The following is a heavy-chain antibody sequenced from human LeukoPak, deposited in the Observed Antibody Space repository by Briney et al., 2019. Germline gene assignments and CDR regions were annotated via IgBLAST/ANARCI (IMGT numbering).Heavy chain of an antibody. CDR3: ARRNTDGHFDY. D-gene: IGHD2-8*02. CDR2: IYPGDSDT. Sequence: GESLKISCKGSGYYFGSDWIAGVRKRPGKAWEWMGIIYPGDSDTRYSPSFQGQVTISADRSISTAYLQWSSLKASDTAMYYCARRNTDGHFDYWGQGTLITVS. CDR1: GYYFGSDW. V-gene: IGHV5-51*01. J-gene: IGHJ4*02.